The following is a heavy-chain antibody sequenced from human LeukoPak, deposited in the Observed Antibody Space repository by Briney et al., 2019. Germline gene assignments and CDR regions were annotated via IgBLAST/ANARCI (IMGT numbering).Heavy chain of an antibody. V-gene: IGHV4-31*03. J-gene: IGHJ4*02. CDR2: IYYSGST. CDR3: ARDSSSSGWYDY. CDR1: GGSISSGGYY. Sequence: PSQTLSLTCTVSGGSISSGGYYWSWIRQHPGKGLEWIGYIYYSGSTYYNPSLKSRATISVDTSKNQFSLKLSSVTAADTAVYYCARDSSSSGWYDYWGQGTLVTVSS. D-gene: IGHD6-19*01.